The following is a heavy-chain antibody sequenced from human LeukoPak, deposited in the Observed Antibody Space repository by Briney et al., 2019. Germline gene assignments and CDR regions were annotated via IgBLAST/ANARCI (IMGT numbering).Heavy chain of an antibody. CDR2: INNSGDNT. V-gene: IGHV3-23*01. CDR3: AGSLKWNLVGFDY. J-gene: IGHJ4*02. Sequence: GGSPRLSCAASGFTPSSYAMNWVRQAPGKGLEWVSVINNSGDNTFYADSVKGRFTISRDNSKNTLYLQMSSLRGEDTAVYYCAGSLKWNLVGFDYWGQGTLVTVSS. CDR1: GFTPSSYA. D-gene: IGHD1-1*01.